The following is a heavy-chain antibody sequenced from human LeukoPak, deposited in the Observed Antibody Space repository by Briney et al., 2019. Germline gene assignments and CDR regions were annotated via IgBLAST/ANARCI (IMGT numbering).Heavy chain of an antibody. CDR3: ARVILTGYYPLDY. CDR2: IYYSGST. Sequence: SETLSLTCTVSGGSISSSSYYWGWIRQPPGKGLEWIGSIYYSGSTYYNPSLKSRVTISVDTSKNQFSLKLSSVTAADTAVYYCARVILTGYYPLDYWGQGTLATVSS. J-gene: IGHJ4*02. CDR1: GGSISSSSYY. D-gene: IGHD3-9*01. V-gene: IGHV4-39*01.